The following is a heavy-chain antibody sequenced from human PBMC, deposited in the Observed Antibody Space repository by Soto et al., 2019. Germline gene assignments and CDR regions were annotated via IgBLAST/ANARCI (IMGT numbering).Heavy chain of an antibody. J-gene: IGHJ2*01. D-gene: IGHD4-17*01. Sequence: EVQLLESGGALVQPGGSLRLSCEASGFTFSTYAMSWVRQAPGGGLEWVLGISPKGGTTYNADSVKGLYTISRENSKSTMLLEMNSLRVEDTAVYYCAKDGPYSGDYAHFDIRSRGTLVTVSS. CDR3: AKDGPYSGDYAHFDI. V-gene: IGHV3-23*01. CDR2: ISPKGGTT. CDR1: GFTFSTYA.